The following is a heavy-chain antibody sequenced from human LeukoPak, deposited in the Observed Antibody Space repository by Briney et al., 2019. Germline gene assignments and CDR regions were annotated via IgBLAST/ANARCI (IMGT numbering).Heavy chain of an antibody. D-gene: IGHD4-23*01. V-gene: IGHV4-39*01. Sequence: SETLSLTCTVSGGSISSSTYYWGWIRQPPGKGLEWIGSIYNSGSTYYNPSLNSRVTISVDTSKNQFSLKLSSVTAADTAVYYCARHDPPRWPYYFDYWGQGTLVTVSS. CDR1: GGSISSSTYY. J-gene: IGHJ4*02. CDR2: IYNSGST. CDR3: ARHDPPRWPYYFDY.